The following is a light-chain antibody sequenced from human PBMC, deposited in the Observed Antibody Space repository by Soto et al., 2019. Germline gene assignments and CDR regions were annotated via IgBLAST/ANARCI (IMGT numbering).Light chain of an antibody. CDR1: QSISNY. J-gene: IGKJ2*01. V-gene: IGKV1-39*01. Sequence: DIQMTQSPSSLSASIGDRVTITCRASQSISNYLNWYQQKPGKAPNLLIYDASSLHSGVPSRFSGSGSGTDFTLTISSLQPEDFATYSCQQSYSTPYTFGQGTKLEIK. CDR2: DAS. CDR3: QQSYSTPYT.